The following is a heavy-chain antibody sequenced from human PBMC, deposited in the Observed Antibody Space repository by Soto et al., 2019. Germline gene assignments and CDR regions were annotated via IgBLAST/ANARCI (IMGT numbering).Heavy chain of an antibody. CDR3: AKSRVFIGAIVTLLDS. Sequence: PGGSLRLSCATSGFTFSSYAMVWVRQAAEKGLEWVASISNNGDTEYYADSVKGRFTISRGNSENTLYLQMNGLRADDTALYFCAKSRVFIGAIVTLLDSWGQGTQVTVSS. V-gene: IGHV3-23*01. CDR1: GFTFSSYA. D-gene: IGHD3-16*02. J-gene: IGHJ4*02. CDR2: ISNNGDTE.